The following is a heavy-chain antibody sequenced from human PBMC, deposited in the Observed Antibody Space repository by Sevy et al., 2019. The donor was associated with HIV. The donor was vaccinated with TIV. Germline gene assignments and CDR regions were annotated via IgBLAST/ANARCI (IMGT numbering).Heavy chain of an antibody. J-gene: IGHJ3*02. V-gene: IGHV1-18*01. CDR1: GYTFTSYG. D-gene: IGHD3-22*01. CDR2: ISAYNGNT. CDR3: ARDPIKLYYYDSSGYFDAFDI. Sequence: ASVKVSCKASGYTFTSYGISWVRQAPGQGLEWMGWISAYNGNTNYAQKLQGRVTMTTDTSTSTAYMELRSLSSDVTAVYYCARDPIKLYYYDSSGYFDAFDIWGQGTMVTVSS.